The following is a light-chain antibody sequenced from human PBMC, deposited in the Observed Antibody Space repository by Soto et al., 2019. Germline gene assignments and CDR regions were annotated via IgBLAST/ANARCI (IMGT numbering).Light chain of an antibody. Sequence: EIVLTQSPATLSLSPGEIATLSFSASQSVGTFFAWYQQKPGQAPRLLLYEASTRATGVPARFSGSGSRTDFTLTISGLQSEDAAIYYCQQYQTWPRTFGQGTKVDIK. J-gene: IGKJ1*01. CDR1: QSVGTF. CDR3: QQYQTWPRT. V-gene: IGKV3-11*01. CDR2: EAS.